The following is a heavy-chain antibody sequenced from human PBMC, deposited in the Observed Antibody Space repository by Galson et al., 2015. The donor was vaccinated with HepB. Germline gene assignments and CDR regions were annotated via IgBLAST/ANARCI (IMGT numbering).Heavy chain of an antibody. CDR2: ISWNRATI. V-gene: IGHV3-9*01. J-gene: IGHJ4*02. CDR3: ARSGAYSHLLDH. Sequence: SLRLSCAASGFSFGDYAMHWVRQVPGKGLEWVSGISWNRATIGYADSVKGRFTISRDNAKNSLYLQMNSLRAEDTAFYHCARSGAYSHLLDHWGQGTLVTVSS. D-gene: IGHD3-16*01. CDR1: GFSFGDYA.